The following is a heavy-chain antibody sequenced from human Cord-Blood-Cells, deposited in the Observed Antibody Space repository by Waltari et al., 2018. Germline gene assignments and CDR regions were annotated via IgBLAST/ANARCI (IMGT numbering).Heavy chain of an antibody. CDR3: ARPSHKVSSYYYYGMDV. V-gene: IGHV4-39*01. Sequence: QLQLQESGPGLVKPSETLSLTCTVSGGSISSSSYYWGWIRQPPGKGLEWVGSIYYSGSTYCNPSLKSRVTISVDTSKTQFSLKLSSVTAADTAVYYCARPSHKVSSYYYYGMDVWGQGTTVTVSS. J-gene: IGHJ6*02. CDR2: IYYSGST. CDR1: GGSISSSSYY.